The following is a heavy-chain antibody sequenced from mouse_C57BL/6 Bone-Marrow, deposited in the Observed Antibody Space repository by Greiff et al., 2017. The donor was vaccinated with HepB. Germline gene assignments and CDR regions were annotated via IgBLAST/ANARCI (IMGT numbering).Heavy chain of an antibody. J-gene: IGHJ2*01. CDR3: ARVWDY. CDR1: GYSITSGYY. Sequence: DVHLVESGPGLVKPSQSLSLTCSVTGYSITSGYYWNWIRQFPGNKLEWMGYISYDGSNNYNPSLKNRISITRDTSKNQFFLKLNSVTTEDTATYYCARVWDYWGQGTTLTVSS. V-gene: IGHV3-6*01. CDR2: ISYDGSN.